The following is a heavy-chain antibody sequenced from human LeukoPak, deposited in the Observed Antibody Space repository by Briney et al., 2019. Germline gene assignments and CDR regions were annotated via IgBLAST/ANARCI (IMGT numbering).Heavy chain of an antibody. CDR1: GGSISSYY. V-gene: IGHV4-34*01. CDR2: INHSGST. Sequence: PSETLSLTCTVSGGSISSYYWSWIRQPPGKGLEWIGEINHSGSTNYNPSLKSRVTISVDTSKNQFSPKLSSVTAADTAVYYCARGALDYWGQGTLVTVSS. J-gene: IGHJ4*02. CDR3: ARGALDY. D-gene: IGHD6-6*01.